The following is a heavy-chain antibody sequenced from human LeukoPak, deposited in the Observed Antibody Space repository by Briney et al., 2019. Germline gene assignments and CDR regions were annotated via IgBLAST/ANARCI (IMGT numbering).Heavy chain of an antibody. J-gene: IGHJ4*02. CDR1: GFTFSSYA. CDR2: ISGSGGST. CDR3: ARVGTLMKAADY. D-gene: IGHD3-16*01. Sequence: GSLLLSCAASGFTFSSYAMSWVRQAPGKGLEWVSAISGSGGSTYYADSVKGRFTISRDNAKNSLYLQMNSLRAEDTAVFYCARVGTLMKAADYWGQGTLVTVSS. V-gene: IGHV3-23*01.